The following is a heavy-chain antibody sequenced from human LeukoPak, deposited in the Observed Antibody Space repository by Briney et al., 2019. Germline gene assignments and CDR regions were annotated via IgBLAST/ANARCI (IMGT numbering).Heavy chain of an antibody. V-gene: IGHV4-4*07. CDR2: IYTSGST. CDR1: GGSISSYY. J-gene: IGHJ4*02. CDR3: ARQLAAAGTAGLDY. Sequence: SETLSLTCTVSGGSISSYYWSWIRQPAGKGLEWVGRIYTSGSTNYNPSLKSRVTMSVDTSKNQFSLKLSSVTAADTALYYCARQLAAAGTAGLDYRGQGTLVTVSS. D-gene: IGHD6-13*01.